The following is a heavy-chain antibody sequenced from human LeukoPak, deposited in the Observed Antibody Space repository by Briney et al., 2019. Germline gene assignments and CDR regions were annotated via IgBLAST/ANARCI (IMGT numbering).Heavy chain of an antibody. J-gene: IGHJ4*02. Sequence: PGGSLRLSCAASGFTFGNFWMSWVRQAPGGGLQRVASMKGDGSLIYYVDSVKGRFTISRDNARNSLYLQMNRLRADDTAVYYCARLFGGVTTYDYWGQGALVTVSS. V-gene: IGHV3-7*01. CDR1: GFTFGNFW. D-gene: IGHD2-8*02. CDR2: MKGDGSLI. CDR3: ARLFGGVTTYDY.